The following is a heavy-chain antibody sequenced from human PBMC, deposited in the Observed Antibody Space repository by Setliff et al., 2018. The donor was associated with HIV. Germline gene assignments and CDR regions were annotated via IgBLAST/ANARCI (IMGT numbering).Heavy chain of an antibody. D-gene: IGHD6-19*01. Sequence: QPGGSLRLSCAASGFNFNDYAMHWVRQAPGEGLEWVSGISWNSGSIGYADSVMGRFSISRDNAKDSVYLQMNSLRTEDTAFYYCAKKVAGVNWYFDLWGRGTLVTVSS. CDR1: GFNFNDYA. CDR3: AKKVAGVNWYFDL. CDR2: ISWNSGSI. J-gene: IGHJ2*01. V-gene: IGHV3-9*01.